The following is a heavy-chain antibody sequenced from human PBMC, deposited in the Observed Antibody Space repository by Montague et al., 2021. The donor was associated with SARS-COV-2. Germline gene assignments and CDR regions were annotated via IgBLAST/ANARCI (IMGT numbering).Heavy chain of an antibody. CDR1: SGSIISSGYY. CDR3: ARGMIRGVTTSFGY. Sequence: SETLSLTCSVSSGSIISSGYYWCWIRQPPGKELEWIDNIYYSGTTYYSPSLQSRGTISVDTSKNHLSLRLSSVTAADTAVYFCARGMIRGVTTSFGYWGQGSQVTVSS. CDR2: IYYSGTT. J-gene: IGHJ4*02. D-gene: IGHD3-10*01. V-gene: IGHV4-39*02.